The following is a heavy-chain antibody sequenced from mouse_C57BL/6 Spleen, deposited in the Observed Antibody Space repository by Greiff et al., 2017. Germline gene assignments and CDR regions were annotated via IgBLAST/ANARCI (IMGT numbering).Heavy chain of an antibody. J-gene: IGHJ2*01. V-gene: IGHV5-4*03. D-gene: IGHD1-1*01. CDR1: GFTFSSYA. Sequence: EVMLVESGGGLVKPGGSLKLSCAASGFTFSSYAMSWVRQTPEKRLEWVATISDGGSYTSYHDNVKGRFTISRDNAKNNLYLQMSHLKSEDTAMYYCASDPDYYGSSYFDYWGQGTTLTVSS. CDR3: ASDPDYYGSSYFDY. CDR2: ISDGGSYT.